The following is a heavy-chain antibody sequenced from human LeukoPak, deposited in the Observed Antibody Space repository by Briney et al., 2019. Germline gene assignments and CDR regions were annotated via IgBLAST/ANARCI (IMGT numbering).Heavy chain of an antibody. CDR2: IWYDGTTK. V-gene: IGHV3-33*06. Sequence: TGGSLRLSCAASKFNLSSYGMHWVRQAPGKGLEWVATIWYDGTTKYYTDSVKGRFTISRENSKNTLYLQMNSLRAEDTAVYYCAKDLEGTVTTSFDYWGQGTLVTVSS. J-gene: IGHJ4*02. CDR3: AKDLEGTVTTSFDY. D-gene: IGHD4-17*01. CDR1: KFNLSSYG.